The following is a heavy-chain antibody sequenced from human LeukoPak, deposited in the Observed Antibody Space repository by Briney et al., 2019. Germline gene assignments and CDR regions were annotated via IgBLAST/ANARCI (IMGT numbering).Heavy chain of an antibody. J-gene: IGHJ4*02. D-gene: IGHD1-26*01. CDR2: IRYDGSNK. V-gene: IGHV3-30*02. CDR1: GFTFSSYG. Sequence: GGSLRLSCAASGFTFSSYGMHWVRQAPGKGLEWVAFIRYDGSNKYYADSVKGRFTISRDNAKNSLYLQMNSLRAEDTAVYYCTRGEVFDYWGQGTLVTVSS. CDR3: TRGEVFDY.